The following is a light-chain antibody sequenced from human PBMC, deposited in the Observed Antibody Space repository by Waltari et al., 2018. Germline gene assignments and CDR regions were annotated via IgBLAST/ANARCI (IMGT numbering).Light chain of an antibody. J-gene: IGKJ1*01. CDR3: QQYYSTPPT. CDR1: QSVLYSSNNKNY. CDR2: WAS. V-gene: IGKV4-1*01. Sequence: DIVMTQSPDSLAVSLGERATINCKSSQSVLYSSNNKNYLTWYHQKPGQPPKLLIYWASTRESGVPNRFSGIGSGTEFTLTISSLQAEDVAVYYCQQYYSTPPTFGQGTKVEIK.